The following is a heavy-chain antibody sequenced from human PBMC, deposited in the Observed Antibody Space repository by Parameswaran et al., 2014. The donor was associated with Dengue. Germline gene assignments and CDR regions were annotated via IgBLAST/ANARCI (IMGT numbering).Heavy chain of an antibody. J-gene: IGHJ4*02. Sequence: SETLSLTCTVSSSSISSSFFCGWIRQPPGKGLEWIGSIFHSGSAYYSPSLKSRVTMSVDTSKNQFSLTLSSVTAADTAVYYCARVTADYYDSSGYHDYFDHWGQGTLVTVSS. CDR3: ARVTADYYDSSGYHDYFDH. D-gene: IGHD3-22*01. V-gene: IGHV4-38-2*02. CDR1: SSSISSSFF. CDR2: IFHSGSA.